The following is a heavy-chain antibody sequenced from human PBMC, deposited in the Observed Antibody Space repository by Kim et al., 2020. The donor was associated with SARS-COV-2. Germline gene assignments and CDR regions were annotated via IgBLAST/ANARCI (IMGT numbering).Heavy chain of an antibody. D-gene: IGHD2-15*01. CDR3: ARDRRYCSGGSCTIDAFDI. Sequence: GGSLRLSCAASGFTFSSYAMHWVRQAPGKGLEWVAVISYDGSNKYYADSVKGRFTISRDNSKNTLYLQMNSLRAEDTAVYYCARDRRYCSGGSCTIDAFDIWGQGTMVTVSS. V-gene: IGHV3-30*04. J-gene: IGHJ3*02. CDR1: GFTFSSYA. CDR2: ISYDGSNK.